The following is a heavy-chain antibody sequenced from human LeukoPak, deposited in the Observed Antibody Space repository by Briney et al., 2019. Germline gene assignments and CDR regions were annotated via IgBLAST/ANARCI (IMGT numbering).Heavy chain of an antibody. CDR3: AKGSQWDFLVGVFDS. Sequence: GGSLRLSCAASGFTFSSYGMHWVRQAPGKGLEWVAFIRYDGSNKYYADSVKGRFTISRDNSKNTLYLQMNSLRADDTAVYYCAKGSQWDFLVGVFDSWGQGTLVTVSS. CDR1: GFTFSSYG. V-gene: IGHV3-30*02. D-gene: IGHD1-26*01. J-gene: IGHJ4*02. CDR2: IRYDGSNK.